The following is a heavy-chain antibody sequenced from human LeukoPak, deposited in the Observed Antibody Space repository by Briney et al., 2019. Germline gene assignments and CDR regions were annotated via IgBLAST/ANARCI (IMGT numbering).Heavy chain of an antibody. V-gene: IGHV4-59*01. CDR1: GGSISSYY. CDR3: ARTLLTPDAFDI. J-gene: IGHJ3*02. Sequence: SESLSLTCTVSGGSISSYYWSWIRQPPGKGLEWIGYIYYSGSTNYNPSLKSRVTISVDTSKNQFSLKLSSVTAADTAVYYCARTLLTPDAFDIWGQGTMVTVSS. CDR2: IYYSGST.